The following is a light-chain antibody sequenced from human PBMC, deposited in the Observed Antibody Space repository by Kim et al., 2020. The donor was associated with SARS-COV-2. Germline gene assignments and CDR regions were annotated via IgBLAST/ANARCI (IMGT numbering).Light chain of an antibody. J-gene: IGLJ3*02. CDR2: VNSDGTN. CDR3: QTWGTGGV. V-gene: IGLV4-69*01. CDR1: SGHSSYA. Sequence: GASVMLACNRGSGHSSYAIAWHKQQPEKGPRFLLKVNSDGTNIKGDGIPDRFSGSSSGAERYLTISSLQSEDEADYYCQTWGTGGVFGGGTKLTVL.